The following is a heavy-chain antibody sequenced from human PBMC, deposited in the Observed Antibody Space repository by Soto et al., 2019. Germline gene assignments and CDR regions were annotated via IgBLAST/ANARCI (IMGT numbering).Heavy chain of an antibody. Sequence: GESLKISCKGSGYSFTSNWISWVRQMPGKGLEWMGRIDPSDSYTNYSPSFQGHVTISADKSISTAYLQWSSLKASDTAMYYCATLFNYDFWSGYYKNYYYYGMDVWGQGTTVTVSS. CDR2: IDPSDSYT. D-gene: IGHD3-3*01. CDR3: ATLFNYDFWSGYYKNYYYYGMDV. V-gene: IGHV5-10-1*01. CDR1: GYSFTSNW. J-gene: IGHJ6*02.